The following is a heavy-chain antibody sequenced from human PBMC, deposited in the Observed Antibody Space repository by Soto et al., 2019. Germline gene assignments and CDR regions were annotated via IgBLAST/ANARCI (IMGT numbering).Heavy chain of an antibody. CDR3: ATGPPPAHCSRSSCYYVDSWFDP. V-gene: IGHV3-30-3*01. CDR2: ISYDGTIK. CDR1: GFTFSYYN. D-gene: IGHD3-10*02. J-gene: IGHJ5*02. Sequence: QVQLVESGGGVVQPGKSLKLSCAASGFTFSYYNLHWVRQAPGMGLEWVAVISYDGTIKYYADSVKGRFTISRDNSKNTLYLKMASLRVEDTAVYYGATGPPPAHCSRSSCYYVDSWFDPWGQGTLVTVSS.